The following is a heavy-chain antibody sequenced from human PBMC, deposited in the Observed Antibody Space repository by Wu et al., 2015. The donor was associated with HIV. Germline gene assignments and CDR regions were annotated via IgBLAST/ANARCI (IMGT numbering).Heavy chain of an antibody. CDR3: ARRELPYYFHY. J-gene: IGHJ4*02. CDR1: GYTFSDYD. Sequence: QMQLVQSGAEVEKPGASVKVSCKASGYTFSDYDINWFRQTAGQGLEWMAWMNPRSGSTGFAQKFQGRVTLTRTTSINTVYMDLTNLRSDDTAVYYCARRELPYYFHYWGQGTRVTVSS. CDR2: MNPRSGST. V-gene: IGHV1-8*01. D-gene: IGHD3-10*01.